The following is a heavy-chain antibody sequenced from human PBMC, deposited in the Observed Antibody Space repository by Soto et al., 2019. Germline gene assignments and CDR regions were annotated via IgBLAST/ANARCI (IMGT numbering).Heavy chain of an antibody. J-gene: IGHJ6*02. D-gene: IGHD3-3*01. CDR2: IIPIFGTA. CDR1: GGPFSSYA. CDR3: ARDDLGYDFWSGYYTRGNYYYYYGMDV. V-gene: IGHV1-69*13. Sequence: SVKVSCKASGGPFSSYAISWVRQAPGQGLEWMGGIIPIFGTANYAQKFQGRVTITADESTSTAYMELSSLRSEDTAVYYCARDDLGYDFWSGYYTRGNYYYYYGMDVWGQGTTVTVSS.